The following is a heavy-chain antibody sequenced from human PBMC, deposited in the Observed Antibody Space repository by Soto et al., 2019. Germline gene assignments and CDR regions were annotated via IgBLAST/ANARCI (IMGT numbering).Heavy chain of an antibody. D-gene: IGHD6-19*01. Sequence: GGSLRLSCAASGFTFDDYAMHWVRQAPGKGLEWVSGISWNSGSIGYADSVKGRFTISRDNAKNSLYLQMNSLRAEDTALYYCAKDTQIAVAGTWGQGTLVTVSS. CDR3: AKDTQIAVAGT. CDR1: GFTFDDYA. V-gene: IGHV3-9*01. CDR2: ISWNSGSI. J-gene: IGHJ4*02.